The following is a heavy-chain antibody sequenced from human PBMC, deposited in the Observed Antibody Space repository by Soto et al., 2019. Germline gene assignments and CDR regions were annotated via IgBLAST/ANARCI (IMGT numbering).Heavy chain of an antibody. CDR3: AIRSGSHG. CDR2: IYSGGST. D-gene: IGHD1-26*01. V-gene: IGHV3-53*01. J-gene: IGHJ6*02. Sequence: EVQLVESGGGLIQPGGSLRLSCAASGFTVSTNSMSWVRQAPGKGLEWVSVIYSGGSTYYADSVKGRFTIARDNSKNPVYLQMNSLRTEDTAVYYCAIRSGSHGWGQGTTVTVSS. CDR1: GFTVSTNS.